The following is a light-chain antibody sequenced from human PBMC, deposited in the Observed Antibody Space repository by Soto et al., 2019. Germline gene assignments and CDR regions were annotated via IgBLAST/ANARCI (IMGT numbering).Light chain of an antibody. J-gene: IGLJ1*01. Sequence: QSVLTQPASVFGSPGQSITISCTGTSSDVGRYKFVSWYQQHPGKAPKVMIYEGSKRPSGVSNRFSGSKSGNTASLTISGLQAEXEADYYCCSYTSSRTYVFGTGTKVTVL. CDR2: EGS. V-gene: IGLV2-23*01. CDR3: CSYTSSRTYV. CDR1: SSDVGRYKF.